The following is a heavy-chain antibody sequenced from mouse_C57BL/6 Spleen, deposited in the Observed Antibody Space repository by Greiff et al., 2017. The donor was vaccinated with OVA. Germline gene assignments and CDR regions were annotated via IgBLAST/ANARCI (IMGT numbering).Heavy chain of an antibody. D-gene: IGHD1-1*01. V-gene: IGHV1-81*01. CDR1: GYTFTSYG. J-gene: IGHJ4*01. CDR3: AREDYYGSSYVRYAMDY. CDR2: IYPRSGNT. Sequence: VQLQQSGAELARPGASVKLSCKASGYTFTSYGISWVQQRTGQGLEWIGEIYPRSGNTYYNEKFKGKATLTADKSSSTAYMELRSLTSEDSAVYFGAREDYYGSSYVRYAMDYWGQGTSVTVSS.